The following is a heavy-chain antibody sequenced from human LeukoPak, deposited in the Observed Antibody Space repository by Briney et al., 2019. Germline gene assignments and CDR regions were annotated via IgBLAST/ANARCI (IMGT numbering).Heavy chain of an antibody. Sequence: GGSLRLSCAASGFTFSSYGMHWVRQAPGKGLEWVAFIRYDGSNKYYADSVKGRFTISRDNSKNTLYLQMNSLRAEDTAVYYCAKDPAFDYSNYYFDYWGQGTLVTVSS. CDR3: AKDPAFDYSNYYFDY. CDR2: IRYDGSNK. D-gene: IGHD4-11*01. V-gene: IGHV3-30*02. J-gene: IGHJ4*02. CDR1: GFTFSSYG.